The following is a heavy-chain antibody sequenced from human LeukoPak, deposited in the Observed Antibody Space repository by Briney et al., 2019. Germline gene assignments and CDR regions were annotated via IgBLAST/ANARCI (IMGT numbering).Heavy chain of an antibody. CDR3: GRGLQGLDNWFDP. J-gene: IGHJ5*02. CDR1: GFTLSHYS. Sequence: GGSLRLSCAASGFTLSHYSMNWVRQAPGKGLEWVSSISSSSSYIYYADSVKGRFTISRDNAKNSLYLQMNSLRAEDTAVYSCGRGLQGLDNWFDPWGQGTLVTVSS. CDR2: ISSSSSYI. D-gene: IGHD3/OR15-3a*01. V-gene: IGHV3-21*01.